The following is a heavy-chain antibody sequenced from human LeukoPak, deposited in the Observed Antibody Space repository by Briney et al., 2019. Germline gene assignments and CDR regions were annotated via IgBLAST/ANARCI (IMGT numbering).Heavy chain of an antibody. CDR2: ISGSGGST. CDR3: AKFQGMIVVKILIHFDY. CDR1: GFTFSSYA. V-gene: IGHV3-23*01. Sequence: GGSLRLSCAASGFTFSSYAMSWVRQAPGKGLEWVSAISGSGGSTYYADSVKGRFTISRDNSKNTLYLQMNSLRAEDTAVYYCAKFQGMIVVKILIHFDYWGQGTLSPSPQ. D-gene: IGHD3-22*01. J-gene: IGHJ4*02.